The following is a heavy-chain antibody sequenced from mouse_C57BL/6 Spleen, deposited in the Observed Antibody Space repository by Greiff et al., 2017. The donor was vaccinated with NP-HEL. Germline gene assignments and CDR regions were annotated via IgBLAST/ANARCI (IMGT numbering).Heavy chain of an antibody. V-gene: IGHV5-9-1*02. J-gene: IGHJ4*01. D-gene: IGHD2-4*01. CDR1: GFTFSSYA. CDR2: ISSGGDYI. Sequence: EVKLVESGEGLVKPGGSLKLSCAASGFTFSSYAMSWVRQTPEKRLEWVAYISSGGDYIYYADTVKGRFTISRDNARNTLYLQMSSLKSEDTAMYYCTRDHDYDAGYYYAMDYWGQGTSVTVSS. CDR3: TRDHDYDAGYYYAMDY.